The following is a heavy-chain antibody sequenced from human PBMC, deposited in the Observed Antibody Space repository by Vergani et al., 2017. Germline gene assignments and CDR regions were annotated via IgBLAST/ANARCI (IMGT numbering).Heavy chain of an antibody. V-gene: IGHV1-46*03. J-gene: IGHJ4*02. Sequence: QVQLVQSGSELKKPGASVKVSCKASGYTFTRYAMNWVRQAPGQGLEWMGIINPSGGHTNYAQKFQGRVTMTRDTSTSTVYMELSSLRSEDTAIYYCARGDYGILTGYRYWGQGTLVTVSA. CDR1: GYTFTRYA. D-gene: IGHD3-9*01. CDR2: INPSGGHT. CDR3: ARGDYGILTGYRY.